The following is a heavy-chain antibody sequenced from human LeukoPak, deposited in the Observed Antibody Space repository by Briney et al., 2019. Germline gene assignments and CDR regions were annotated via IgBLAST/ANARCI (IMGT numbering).Heavy chain of an antibody. D-gene: IGHD6-19*01. CDR2: IDPSDSYT. J-gene: IGHJ4*02. V-gene: IGHV5-10-1*01. CDR3: ARHGGSGWYDY. Sequence: GESLKISCKSSGYSFTNYWITWVRQMPGKGLEWMGRIDPSDSYTNYSPSFQGHVTISADNSISTAYLQWSRLKASDTAMYYCARHGGSGWYDYWGQGTLVTVSS. CDR1: GYSFTNYW.